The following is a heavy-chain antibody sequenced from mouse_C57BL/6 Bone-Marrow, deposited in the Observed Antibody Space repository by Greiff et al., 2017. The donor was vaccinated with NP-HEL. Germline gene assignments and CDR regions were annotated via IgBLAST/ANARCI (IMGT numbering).Heavy chain of an antibody. V-gene: IGHV5-17*01. J-gene: IGHJ4*01. CDR2: LSIRSSTI. CDR3: ARRYRGLYYYARDY. CDR1: GFTFSDYG. D-gene: IGHD2-12*01. Sequence: EVKLVESGGGLVNPGGSLKLSCAASGFTFSDYGMHWVRQAPEPVHSWVPPLSIRSSTIYYADTVKGRFTISRDNAKNTLFLQMTSLRSEDTAMYYCARRYRGLYYYARDYWGQGTSVTVSA.